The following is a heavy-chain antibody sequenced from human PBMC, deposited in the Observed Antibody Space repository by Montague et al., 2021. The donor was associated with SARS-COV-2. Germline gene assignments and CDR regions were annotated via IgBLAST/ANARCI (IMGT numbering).Heavy chain of an antibody. CDR2: MYYSGST. D-gene: IGHD2-15*01. CDR3: ARDDIVLQGVTKGLDV. Sequence: SETLSLTCTVSGGSISSNNYYWGWIRQPPAKGLDWIGNMYYSGSTYYTPSLKSRVTISIDTSKNQFSLKLSSVTAADTAVYYCARDDIVLQGVTKGLDVWGQGTTVTVSS. V-gene: IGHV4-39*07. J-gene: IGHJ6*02. CDR1: GGSISSNNYY.